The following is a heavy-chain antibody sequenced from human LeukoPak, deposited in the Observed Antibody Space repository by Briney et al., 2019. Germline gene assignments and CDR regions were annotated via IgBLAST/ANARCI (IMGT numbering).Heavy chain of an antibody. V-gene: IGHV4-39*01. Sequence: SETLSLTCTVSGGSISSSSYSWGWIRQPPGKGLEWIGRIYYSGSTYYNPSLKSRVTISVDTSKNQFSLKVHSVTAADTAVYYCARSDSGYDLAAFDYWGQGTLVTVSS. CDR3: ARSDSGYDLAAFDY. CDR2: IYYSGST. D-gene: IGHD5-12*01. CDR1: GGSISSSSYS. J-gene: IGHJ4*02.